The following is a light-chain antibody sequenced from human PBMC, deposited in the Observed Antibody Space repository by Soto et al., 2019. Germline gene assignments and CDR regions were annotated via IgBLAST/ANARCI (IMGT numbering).Light chain of an antibody. V-gene: IGKV1-5*03. J-gene: IGKJ1*01. CDR3: QQYNSYPWT. CDR1: QSISNW. CDR2: KAS. Sequence: DIQMTQSPSTLSASVGDRATITCRASQSISNWLAWYQQKPGKAPKLLIYKASSLESGVPSRFSGSGSGTEFTLTSSSLQPDDFATYYCQQYNSYPWTFGQGTKVEIK.